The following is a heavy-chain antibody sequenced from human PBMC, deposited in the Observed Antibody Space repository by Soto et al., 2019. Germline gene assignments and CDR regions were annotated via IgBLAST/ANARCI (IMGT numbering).Heavy chain of an antibody. CDR1: GFTFSSYW. D-gene: IGHD3-22*01. J-gene: IGHJ4*02. Sequence: GGSLRLSCVVSGFTFSSYWMSWVRQAPGKGLEWVASIKQDGSEKYYVDSVKGRFTISRDNAKSSLYLRMNSLRAEDTAVYYCARDHQPRGWYYDSSGCFEYWGQGTQVTVSS. CDR3: ARDHQPRGWYYDSSGCFEY. V-gene: IGHV3-7*03. CDR2: IKQDGSEK.